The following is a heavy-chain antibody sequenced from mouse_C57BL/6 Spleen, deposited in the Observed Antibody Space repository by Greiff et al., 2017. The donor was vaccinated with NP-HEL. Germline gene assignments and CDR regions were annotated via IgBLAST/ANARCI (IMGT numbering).Heavy chain of an antibody. CDR2: IDPSDSYT. J-gene: IGHJ2*01. CDR1: GYTFTSYW. Sequence: QVQLKQPGAELVMPGASVKLSCKASGYTFTSYWMHWVKQRPGQGLEWIGEIDPSDSYTNYNQKFKGKSTLTVDKSSSTAYMQLSSLTSEDSAVYYCARGDRDDWGQGTTLTVSS. V-gene: IGHV1-69*01. CDR3: ARGDRDD.